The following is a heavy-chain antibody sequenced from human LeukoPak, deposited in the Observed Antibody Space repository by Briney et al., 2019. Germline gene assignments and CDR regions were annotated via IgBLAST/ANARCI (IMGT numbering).Heavy chain of an antibody. CDR3: AKQLGYCSDGSCYFPY. V-gene: IGHV3-23*01. CDR1: GFTFSSYA. CDR2: ISNNGGYT. Sequence: GGSLRLSCAASGFTFSSYAMSWVRQAPGKGLEWVSAISNNGGYTYYADSVQGRFTISRDNSKSTLCLQMNSLRAEDTAVYYCAKQLGYCSDGSCYFPYWGQGTLVTVSS. J-gene: IGHJ4*02. D-gene: IGHD2-15*01.